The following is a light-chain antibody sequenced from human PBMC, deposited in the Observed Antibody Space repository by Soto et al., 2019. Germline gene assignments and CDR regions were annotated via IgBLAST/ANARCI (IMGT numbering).Light chain of an antibody. CDR2: KAS. CDR3: QQYGSSLII. Sequence: DIPLTQSPSTLPASVGDTITITCRASQSINTWLAWYQQRPGKAPKLLIYKASTLEGGVTSRFSGSGSGTEFSLTISRLEPQDFAVYYCQQYGSSLIIFGQGTRLEIK. J-gene: IGKJ5*01. V-gene: IGKV1-5*03. CDR1: QSINTW.